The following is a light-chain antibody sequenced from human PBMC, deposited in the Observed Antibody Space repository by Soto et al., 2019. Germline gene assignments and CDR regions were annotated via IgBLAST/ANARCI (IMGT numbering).Light chain of an antibody. J-gene: IGKJ5*01. CDR2: DAS. CDR3: QQHSNWPPAIT. V-gene: IGKV3-11*01. CDR1: QSVSSY. Sequence: EIVLTQSPATLSLSPGERATLCCRASQSVSSYLAWYQQKPGQAPRLLIYDASNRATGIPARFSGSGSGTDFTLTISSLEPEDFAVYYCQQHSNWPPAITFGQGTRLEIK.